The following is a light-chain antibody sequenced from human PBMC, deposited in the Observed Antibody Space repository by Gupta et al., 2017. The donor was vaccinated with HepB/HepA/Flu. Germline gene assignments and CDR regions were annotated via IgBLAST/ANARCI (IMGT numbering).Light chain of an antibody. V-gene: IGKV3-20*01. CDR3: LQYDTSPYT. CDR1: QSISVNF. J-gene: IGKJ1*01. Sequence: LLQHSPGTLYLFPGERATLSCRASQSISVNFLVWYQQKLGQAPRLLFYATSRATDIPDRFSGSGSGTDFTLTIDRLEPEDVGVYYCLQYDTSPYTFGQGTKVEIK. CDR2: ATS.